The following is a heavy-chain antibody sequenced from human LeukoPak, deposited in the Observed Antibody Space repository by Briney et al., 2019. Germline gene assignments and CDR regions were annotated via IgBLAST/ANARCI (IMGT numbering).Heavy chain of an antibody. CDR1: GFTFSSYA. V-gene: IGHV3-23*01. CDR3: AKDRAYDILTGYYSPDY. J-gene: IGHJ4*02. Sequence: GGSLRLSCAASGFTFSSYAMSWVRQAPGKGLEWVSAISGSGGSTYYADSVKGRFTTSRDNSKNTLYLQMNSLRAEDTAVYYCAKDRAYDILTGYYSPDYWGQGTLVTVSS. D-gene: IGHD3-9*01. CDR2: ISGSGGST.